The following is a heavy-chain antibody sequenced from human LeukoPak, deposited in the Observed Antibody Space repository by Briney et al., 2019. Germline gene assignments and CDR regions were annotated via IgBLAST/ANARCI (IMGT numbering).Heavy chain of an antibody. Sequence: GGSLRLSCAGSGFSFSRYAMNWVRQAPGKGLEWVANIKQDGSEKYYVDSVKGRFTISRDNAKNSLYLQMNSLRAEDTAVYYRARKRGFDYWGQGTLVTVSS. V-gene: IGHV3-7*01. J-gene: IGHJ4*02. CDR3: ARKRGFDY. CDR1: GFSFSRYA. CDR2: IKQDGSEK. D-gene: IGHD5-24*01.